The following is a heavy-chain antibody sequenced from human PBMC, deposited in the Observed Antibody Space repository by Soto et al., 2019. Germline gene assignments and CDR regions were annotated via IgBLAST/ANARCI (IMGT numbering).Heavy chain of an antibody. CDR2: IKSKTDGGTT. V-gene: IGHV3-15*01. D-gene: IGHD6-19*01. CDR1: GFTFSNAW. CDR3: TKSIAVDDLIDY. J-gene: IGHJ4*02. Sequence: GGSLRLSCAASGFTFSNAWMSWVRQAPGKGLEWVGRIKSKTDGGTTDYAAPVKGRFTISRDDSKNTLYLQMNSLKTEDTAVYYCTKSIAVDDLIDYWGQGTLVTVS.